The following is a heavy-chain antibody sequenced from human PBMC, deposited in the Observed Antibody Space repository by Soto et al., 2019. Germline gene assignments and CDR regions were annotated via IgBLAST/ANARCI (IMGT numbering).Heavy chain of an antibody. J-gene: IGHJ6*02. D-gene: IGHD6-19*01. Sequence: GSLRLSCAASGFTFSNAWMNWVRQAPGKGLEWVGRIKSKTDGGTTDYAAPVKGRFTISRDDSKNTLYLEMNSLKSEDTAVYYCITDLHISSGPSMDVWGQGTTVTVSS. CDR1: GFTFSNAW. V-gene: IGHV3-15*07. CDR3: ITDLHISSGPSMDV. CDR2: IKSKTDGGTT.